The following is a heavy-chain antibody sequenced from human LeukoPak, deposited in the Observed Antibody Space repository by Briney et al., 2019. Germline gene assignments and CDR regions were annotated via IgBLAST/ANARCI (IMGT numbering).Heavy chain of an antibody. V-gene: IGHV1-18*01. CDR3: ARDVHYYDSSGYAGAFDI. D-gene: IGHD3-22*01. J-gene: IGHJ3*02. CDR1: GYTFTSYG. Sequence: ASVKVSCKASGYTFTSYGISWVRQAPGQGLEWMGWISAYNGNTNYAQKLQGRVTMTTDTSTSTAYMELRSLRSDDTAVYYCARDVHYYDSSGYAGAFDIWGQGTMVTASS. CDR2: ISAYNGNT.